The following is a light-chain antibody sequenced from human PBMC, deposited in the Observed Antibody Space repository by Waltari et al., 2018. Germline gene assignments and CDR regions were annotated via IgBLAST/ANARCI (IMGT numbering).Light chain of an antibody. CDR3: QSYDTKVGVV. CDR2: GVN. Sequence: QSVLTQPPSVSGAPGQRVPIPCPGTWSHIGAGYDVHWYQQLPGKAPTLLVYGVNTRPPGVPDRFFGSKSGTSASLAIPGLQPEDEADYYCQSYDTKVGVVFGGGSKLTVL. J-gene: IGLJ2*01. V-gene: IGLV1-40*01. CDR1: WSHIGAGYD.